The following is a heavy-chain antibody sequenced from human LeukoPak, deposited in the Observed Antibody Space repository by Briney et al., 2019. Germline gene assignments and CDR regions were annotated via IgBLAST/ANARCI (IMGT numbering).Heavy chain of an antibody. J-gene: IGHJ5*02. Sequence: PGGSLRLSCAASGFTFSDYYMSWIRQAPGKGLEWVSYISSSGSTIYYADSVKGRFTISRDNAKNSLYLQMNSLRAEDTAVYYCAREKQWLVQAAGFDPWGQGTLVTVSS. CDR2: ISSSGSTI. CDR1: GFTFSDYY. V-gene: IGHV3-11*01. CDR3: AREKQWLVQAAGFDP. D-gene: IGHD6-19*01.